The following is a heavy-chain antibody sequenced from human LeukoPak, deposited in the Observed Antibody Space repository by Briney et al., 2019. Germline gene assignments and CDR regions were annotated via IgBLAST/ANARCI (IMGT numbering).Heavy chain of an antibody. CDR2: ISWDGGST. CDR3: AKDIGSSSWSEYYFDY. CDR1: GFTFDDYA. Sequence: GGSLRLSCAASGFTFDDYAMHWVRQAPGKGLEWVSLISWDGGSTYYADSVKGRFTISRDNSKNSLYLQMNSLRAEDTALYYCAKDIGSSSWSEYYFDYWGQGTLVTVSS. V-gene: IGHV3-43D*03. D-gene: IGHD6-13*01. J-gene: IGHJ4*02.